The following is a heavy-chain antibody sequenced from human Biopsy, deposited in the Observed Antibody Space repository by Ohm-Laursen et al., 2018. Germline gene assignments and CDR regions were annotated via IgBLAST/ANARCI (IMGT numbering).Heavy chain of an antibody. J-gene: IGHJ4*02. CDR3: ARGQALKSFDY. Sequence: SDTLSLTCAVSGYSISSGYYWGWIRQPPGKGLEWIGSIYHSGSTYYNPSLKSRFTISVDTSKNQFSLKLSSVTAADTAGYYCARGQALKSFDYWGQGTLVTVSS. V-gene: IGHV4-38-2*01. CDR2: IYHSGST. CDR1: GYSISSGYY.